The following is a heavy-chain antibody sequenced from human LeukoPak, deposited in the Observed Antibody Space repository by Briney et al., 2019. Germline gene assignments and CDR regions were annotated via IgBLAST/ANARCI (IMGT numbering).Heavy chain of an antibody. Sequence: ASVKVSCKASGYTFTGYYMHWVRQAPGRGLEWMGWINPNSGGTNYAQKFQGRVTMTRDTSISTAYMELSRLRSDDTAVYYCARALGDRYFDWLPVPYYYGMDVWGQGTTVTVSS. CDR1: GYTFTGYY. V-gene: IGHV1-2*02. CDR2: INPNSGGT. CDR3: ARALGDRYFDWLPVPYYYGMDV. J-gene: IGHJ6*02. D-gene: IGHD3-9*01.